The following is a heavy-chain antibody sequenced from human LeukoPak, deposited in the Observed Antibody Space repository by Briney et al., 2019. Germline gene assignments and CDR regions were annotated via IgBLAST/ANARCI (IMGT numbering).Heavy chain of an antibody. CDR3: AGGPYCSSASCYTVGLFDP. J-gene: IGHJ5*02. D-gene: IGHD2-2*02. V-gene: IGHV3-23*01. Sequence: GGSLRLSCAASGFTFSTYAMSWVRQAPGKGLEWVSAISGSGSSTYYTDSVKGRFTISRDNSNNTLYLQMNSLRGEDTAVYYCAGGPYCSSASCYTVGLFDPWGQGTLVAVSS. CDR1: GFTFSTYA. CDR2: ISGSGSST.